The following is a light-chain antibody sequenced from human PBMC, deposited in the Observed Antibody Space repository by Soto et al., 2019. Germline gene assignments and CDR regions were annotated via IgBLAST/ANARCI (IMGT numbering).Light chain of an antibody. Sequence: DIQMTQSPSSLSASVGDRVTITCRASQSISSYLNWYQQKPGKAPKLLIYAASSLQSGVPSRFSGSGSGTDFTLTISSLQPEDFAKYYCQQSYSTPYTFGQGTKLEIK. CDR2: AAS. V-gene: IGKV1-39*01. CDR1: QSISSY. CDR3: QQSYSTPYT. J-gene: IGKJ2*01.